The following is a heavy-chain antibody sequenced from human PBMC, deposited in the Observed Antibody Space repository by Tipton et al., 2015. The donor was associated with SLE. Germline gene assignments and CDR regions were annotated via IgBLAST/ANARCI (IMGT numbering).Heavy chain of an antibody. CDR2: IYHTATT. Sequence: TLSLTCTVSGDSISSSNYYWGWIRQPPGKGLEWIGAIYHTATTYYNPSLKSRVTMSVDTSKNELSLKLTSVTAADTAVYFCSRLARYDPGGHYTIGLDPWGQGTRVTVSS. CDR1: GDSISSSNYY. J-gene: IGHJ5*02. D-gene: IGHD3-22*01. V-gene: IGHV4-39*01. CDR3: SRLARYDPGGHYTIGLDP.